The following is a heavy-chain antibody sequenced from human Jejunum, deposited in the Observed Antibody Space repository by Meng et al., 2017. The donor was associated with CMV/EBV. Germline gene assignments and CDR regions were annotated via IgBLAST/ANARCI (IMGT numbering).Heavy chain of an antibody. CDR2: IGARGNSYTT. CDR1: LRLSDYY. CDR3: AKFDTSRLDAFDV. Sequence: LRLSDYYMDWVRQGPGKGLEWVGRIGARGNSYTTNYAASVAGRFTISRDDSKNSLYLQMNSLKTEDTAVYYCAKFDTSRLDAFDVWGQGSMVTVSS. V-gene: IGHV3-72*01. D-gene: IGHD2-2*01. J-gene: IGHJ3*01.